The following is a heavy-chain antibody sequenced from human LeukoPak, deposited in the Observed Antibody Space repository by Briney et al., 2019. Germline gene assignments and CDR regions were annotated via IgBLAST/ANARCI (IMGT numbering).Heavy chain of an antibody. Sequence: GGSLRLSYAASGFTFSSYSMNWVRQAPGKGLEWVSSISSSSSYIYYADSVKGRFTISRDNAKNSLYLQMNSLRAEDTAVYYCARDGLGSGWYKAFDIWGQGTMVTVSS. D-gene: IGHD6-19*01. CDR3: ARDGLGSGWYKAFDI. CDR1: GFTFSSYS. J-gene: IGHJ3*02. CDR2: ISSSSSYI. V-gene: IGHV3-21*01.